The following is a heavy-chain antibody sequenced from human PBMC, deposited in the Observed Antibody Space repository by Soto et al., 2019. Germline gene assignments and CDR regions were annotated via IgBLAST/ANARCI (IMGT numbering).Heavy chain of an antibody. V-gene: IGHV3-33*01. CDR3: ARVNEYSSSSPLDF. D-gene: IGHD6-6*01. J-gene: IGHJ4*02. CDR2: IWYDGSNK. Sequence: QVQLVESGGGVVQPGRSLRLSCAASGFIFSSYGMHWVRQAPGKGLEWVAVIWYDGSNKYYTESVKGRFTISRDNSKNTRYLQMNSLRAEDTAVYHCARVNEYSSSSPLDFWGQGTLVTVSS. CDR1: GFIFSSYG.